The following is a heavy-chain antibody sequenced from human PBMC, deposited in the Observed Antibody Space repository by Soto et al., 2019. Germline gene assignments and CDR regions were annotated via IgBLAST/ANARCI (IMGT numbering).Heavy chain of an antibody. CDR3: ARPLFTIEDYDSSAFDI. J-gene: IGHJ3*02. CDR1: GYTFTSYY. D-gene: IGHD3-22*01. Sequence: GASVKVSCKESGYTFTSYYMHWVRQAPGQGLEWMGIINPSGGSTSYAQKFQGRVTMTRDTSTSTVYMELSSLRSEDTAVYYCARPLFTIEDYDSSAFDIRGQRTMVTVSS. V-gene: IGHV1-46*01. CDR2: INPSGGST.